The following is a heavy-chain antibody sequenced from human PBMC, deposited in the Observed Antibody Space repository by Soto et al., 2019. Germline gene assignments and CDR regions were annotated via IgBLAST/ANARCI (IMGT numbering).Heavy chain of an antibody. CDR2: IWYDGSNK. Sequence: GGSLRLSCAASGFSFGTYGIHWVRQAPGKSLEWVALIWYDGSNKYYADSVKGRFTDSRDNSKNTVFLQMKSLRAEDTAVYYCETDSPHGGYPPDGYWGLGTLVTVSS. V-gene: IGHV3-30*02. CDR3: ETDSPHGGYPPDGY. J-gene: IGHJ4*02. D-gene: IGHD5-12*01. CDR1: GFSFGTYG.